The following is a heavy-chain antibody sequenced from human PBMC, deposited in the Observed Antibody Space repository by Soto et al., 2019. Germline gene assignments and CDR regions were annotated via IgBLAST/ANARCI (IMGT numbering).Heavy chain of an antibody. CDR3: AGGGGGRGGSCYSF. J-gene: IGHJ4*02. V-gene: IGHV1-46*01. CDR1: GYTFTSYY. CDR2: INPSGGST. D-gene: IGHD2-15*01. Sequence: QVQLVQSGAEVKKPGASVKVSCKASGYTFTSYYMHWVRQAPGQGLEWMGIINPSGGSTSYAQKFKGRVTMTRDKSTSTVYMEMGSLRSEDTAVYYCAGGGGGRGGSCYSFWGQGTLVTVSS.